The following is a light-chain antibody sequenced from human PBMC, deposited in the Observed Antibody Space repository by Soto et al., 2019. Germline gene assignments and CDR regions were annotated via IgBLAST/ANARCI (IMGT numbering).Light chain of an antibody. CDR3: QQYAYSPRT. CDR2: GAS. V-gene: IGKV3-20*01. CDR1: QGVSSNY. J-gene: IGKJ2*01. Sequence: EIVLTQSPGTLSLSPGERATLSCRASQGVSSNYLAWYQQKPGQAPRLLIYGASSRATGISDRFSGSGSGTDFTLTISRLEPEDFAVYYCQQYAYSPRTFGRGTKVDIK.